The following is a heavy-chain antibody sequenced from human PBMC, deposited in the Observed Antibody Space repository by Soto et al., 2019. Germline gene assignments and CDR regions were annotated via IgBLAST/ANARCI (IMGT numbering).Heavy chain of an antibody. CDR2: ISAYNGNT. CDR1: GYTFTSYG. J-gene: IGHJ3*02. D-gene: IGHD6-6*01. CDR3: ARVGFEYSSSSRAFGI. Sequence: ASVKVSCKASGYTFTSYGISWVRQAPGQGLEWMGWISAYNGNTNYAQKLQGRVTMTTDTSTSTAYMELRSLRSDDTAVYYCARVGFEYSSSSRAFGIWGQGTMVTVSS. V-gene: IGHV1-18*04.